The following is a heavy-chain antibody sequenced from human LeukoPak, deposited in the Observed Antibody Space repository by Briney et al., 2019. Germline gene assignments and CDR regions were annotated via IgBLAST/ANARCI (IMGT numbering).Heavy chain of an antibody. V-gene: IGHV1-69*05. J-gene: IGHJ3*02. CDR1: GGTFSSYA. D-gene: IGHD3/OR15-3a*01. Sequence: GASVKVSCKASGGTFSSYAISWVRQAPGQGLEWMGRIIPIFGTANYAQKFQGRVTITTDESTSTAYMELSSLRSEDTAVYYCASVERSDWEYAFDIWGQGTMVTVSS. CDR3: ASVERSDWEYAFDI. CDR2: IIPIFGTA.